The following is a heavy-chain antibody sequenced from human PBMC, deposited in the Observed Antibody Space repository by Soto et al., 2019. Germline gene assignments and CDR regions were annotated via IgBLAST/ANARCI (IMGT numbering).Heavy chain of an antibody. CDR3: ARAKVLDWSPHLNWFDP. D-gene: IGHD2-8*02. CDR1: GGTFSSYA. Sequence: ASVKVSCKASGGTFSSYAISWVRQAPGQGLEWMGGIIPIFGTANYAQKFQGRVTITADESTSTAYMELSSLRSEDTAVYYCARAKVLDWSPHLNWFDPWGQGTLVTVSS. CDR2: IIPIFGTA. V-gene: IGHV1-69*13. J-gene: IGHJ5*02.